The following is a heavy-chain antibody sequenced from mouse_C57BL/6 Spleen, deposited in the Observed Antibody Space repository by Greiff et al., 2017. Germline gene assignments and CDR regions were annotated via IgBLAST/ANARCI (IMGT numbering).Heavy chain of an antibody. D-gene: IGHD1-1*01. J-gene: IGHJ2*01. CDR2: ISSGGVYI. CDR1: GFTFSSYA. CDR3: TRVGGLDYYGSSYYFDY. V-gene: IGHV5-9-1*02. Sequence: EVKLVESGEGLVKPGGSLKLSCAASGFTFSSYAMSWVRQTPEKRLEWVAYISSGGVYIYYADTLKGRFTISRDNARNTLYLQMSSLKSEDTAMYYCTRVGGLDYYGSSYYFDYWGQGTTLTVSS.